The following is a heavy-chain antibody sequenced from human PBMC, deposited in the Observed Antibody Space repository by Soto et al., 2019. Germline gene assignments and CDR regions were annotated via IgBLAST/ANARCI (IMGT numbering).Heavy chain of an antibody. CDR1: GFTFSSYA. CDR2: ISGSGGST. CDR3: TSQPIVGATNDY. Sequence: EVQLLESGGALVQPGGSLRLSCAASGFTFSSYAMSWVRQAPGKGLEWVSSISGSGGSTYYADSVKGRFTISRDNSKNTLYLQMNSLRAEDTAVYYCTSQPIVGATNDYWGQGTLVTVS. J-gene: IGHJ4*02. V-gene: IGHV3-23*01. D-gene: IGHD1-26*01.